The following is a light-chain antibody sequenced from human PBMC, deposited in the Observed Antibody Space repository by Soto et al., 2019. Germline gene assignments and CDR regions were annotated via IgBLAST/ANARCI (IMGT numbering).Light chain of an antibody. CDR2: DVS. V-gene: IGLV2-14*01. CDR1: SSDVGGYNY. CDR3: SSYTSSSTLLYV. Sequence: HSVLTQPASVSGSPGQSITISCTGTSSDVGGYNYVSWYQQHPGKAPKLMIYDVSNRPSGVSNRFSGSKSGNTASLTISGLQAEDEADYYCSSYTSSSTLLYVFGTGNKVTVL. J-gene: IGLJ1*01.